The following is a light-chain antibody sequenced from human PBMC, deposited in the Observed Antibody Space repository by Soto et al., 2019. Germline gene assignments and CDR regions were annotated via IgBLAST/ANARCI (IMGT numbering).Light chain of an antibody. CDR2: KAS. J-gene: IGKJ1*01. CDR1: QTISSW. CDR3: QHYNSYSEA. V-gene: IGKV1-5*03. Sequence: DIQMTQSPSTLSGSVGDRVTITCRASQTISSWLAWYQQEQGKAPKLLIYKASTLKSGVPSRFSGSGSGTELTITISSLQPDDFETYYCQHYNSYSEAFGQGTKVDIK.